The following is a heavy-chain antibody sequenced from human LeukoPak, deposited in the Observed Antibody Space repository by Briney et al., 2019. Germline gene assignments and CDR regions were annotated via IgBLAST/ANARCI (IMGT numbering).Heavy chain of an antibody. V-gene: IGHV4-30-4*01. J-gene: IGHJ4*02. CDR2: IYYSGST. Sequence: SETLSLTCTVSGGSISSGDYYWSWIRQPPGKGLKWIGYIYYSGSTYYNPSLKSRVTISVDTSKNQFSLKLSSVTAADTAVYYCARESGFGEPFDYWGQGTLVTVSS. CDR3: ARESGFGEPFDY. D-gene: IGHD3-10*01. CDR1: GGSISSGDYY.